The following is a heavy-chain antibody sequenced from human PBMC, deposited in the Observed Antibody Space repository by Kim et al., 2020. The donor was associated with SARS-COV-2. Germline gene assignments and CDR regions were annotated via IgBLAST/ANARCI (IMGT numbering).Heavy chain of an antibody. CDR3: ASSSSGYIFDY. Sequence: GGSLRLSCAASGFTFSSYDMHWVRQATGKGLEWVSAIGTAGDTYYPGSVKGRFTISRENAKNSLYLQMNSLRAGDTAVYYCASSSSGYIFDYWGQGTLVTVSS. D-gene: IGHD3-22*01. CDR1: GFTFSSYD. CDR2: IGTAGDT. J-gene: IGHJ4*02. V-gene: IGHV3-13*01.